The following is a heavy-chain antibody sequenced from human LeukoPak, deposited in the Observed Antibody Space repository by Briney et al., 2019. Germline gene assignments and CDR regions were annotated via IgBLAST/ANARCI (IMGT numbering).Heavy chain of an antibody. V-gene: IGHV3-53*01. D-gene: IGHD3-10*01. CDR2: IYSGGST. J-gene: IGHJ5*02. CDR1: GFTVSSNY. CDR3: ARSYMVRENNWFDP. Sequence: TGGSLRLSCAASGFTVSSNYMSWVRQAPGKGLEWVSVIYSGGSTYYADSVRGRFTISRDNSKNTLYLQMNSLRAEDTAVYYCARSYMVRENNWFDPWGQGTLVTVSS.